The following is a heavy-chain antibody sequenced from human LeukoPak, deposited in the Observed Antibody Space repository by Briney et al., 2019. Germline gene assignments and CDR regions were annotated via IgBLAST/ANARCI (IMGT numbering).Heavy chain of an antibody. Sequence: SETLSPTCTVSGGSISSSSYYWGWIRQPPGKGLEWIGSIYYSGSVNNNPSLESRVTISVDTSRNQFSLKLTSVTVADTAVYYCARRVATSGNFFDYWGPGTLVTLS. D-gene: IGHD3-3*01. CDR3: ARRVATSGNFFDY. CDR2: IYYSGSV. CDR1: GGSISSSSYY. V-gene: IGHV4-39*01. J-gene: IGHJ4*02.